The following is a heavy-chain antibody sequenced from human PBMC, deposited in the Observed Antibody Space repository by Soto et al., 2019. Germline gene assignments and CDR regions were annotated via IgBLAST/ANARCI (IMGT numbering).Heavy chain of an antibody. CDR1: GFTFDDYA. Sequence: GGSLRLSCAASGFTFDDYAMHWVRQAPGKGLEWVSGISWNSGSIGYADSVKGRFTISRDNAKNSLYLQMNSLRAEDTALYYCAKDGIAAAGTAFDIWGQGTMVTVSS. D-gene: IGHD6-13*01. J-gene: IGHJ3*02. CDR2: ISWNSGSI. V-gene: IGHV3-9*01. CDR3: AKDGIAAAGTAFDI.